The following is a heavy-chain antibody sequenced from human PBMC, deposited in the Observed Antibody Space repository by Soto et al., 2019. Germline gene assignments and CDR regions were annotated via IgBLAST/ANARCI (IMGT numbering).Heavy chain of an antibody. CDR1: GGSISSGGYS. V-gene: IGHV4-30-2*01. CDR2: IYHSGST. J-gene: IGHJ4*02. D-gene: IGHD3-16*02. CDR3: ARSTQGDVWGSYPNFDY. Sequence: PSETLSLTCAVSGGSISSGGYSWSWIRQPPGKGLEWIGYIYHSGSTYYNPSLKSRVTISVDRSKNQFSLKLSSVTAADTAVYYCARSTQGDVWGSYPNFDYWGQGTLVTVSS.